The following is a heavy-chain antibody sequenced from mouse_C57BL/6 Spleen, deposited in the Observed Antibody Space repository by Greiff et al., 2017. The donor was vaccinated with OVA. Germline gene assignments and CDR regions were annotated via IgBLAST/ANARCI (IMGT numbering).Heavy chain of an antibody. CDR3: ARKRNYSNSWFAY. CDR2: IYPGSGST. J-gene: IGHJ3*01. D-gene: IGHD2-5*01. CDR1: GYTFTSYW. Sequence: QVQLQQPAAELVKPGASVKMSCKASGYTFTSYWITWVKQRPGQGLEWIGDIYPGSGSTNYNEKFKSKATLTVDTSSSTAYMQLSSLTSEDSAVYYCARKRNYSNSWFAYWGQGTLVTVSA. V-gene: IGHV1-55*01.